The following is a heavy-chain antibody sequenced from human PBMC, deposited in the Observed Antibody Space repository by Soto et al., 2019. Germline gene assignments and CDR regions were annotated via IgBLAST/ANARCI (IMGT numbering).Heavy chain of an antibody. V-gene: IGHV4-39*01. J-gene: IGHJ4*02. Sequence: SETLSLTCTVSGGSIISSNHYWAWIRQPPGEGLEWIGSMYHSGNTYYNPSLNSRVTISVDTSKNQFSLKLSSVTAANTALYFCAIHYFDSWTGHYTGVFYFHFCGQGALVTVSS. CDR1: GGSIISSNHY. CDR2: MYHSGNT. D-gene: IGHD3-9*01. CDR3: AIHYFDSWTGHYTGVFYFHF.